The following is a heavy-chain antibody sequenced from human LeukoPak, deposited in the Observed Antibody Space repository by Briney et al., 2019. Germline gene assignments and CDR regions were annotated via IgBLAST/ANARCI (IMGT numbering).Heavy chain of an antibody. CDR2: IYYTGNT. CDR1: GYSINTGYY. D-gene: IGHD2-15*01. Sequence: SETLSLTCSVSGYSINTGYYWGWIRQSPSKGLEWIGSIYYTGNTYYNPSLKSRVTIAVDTSKNQFSLKLSSVTAADTAVYYCARGYCSGGSCYSMDYWGQGTLVTVSS. CDR3: ARGYCSGGSCYSMDY. J-gene: IGHJ4*02. V-gene: IGHV4-38-2*02.